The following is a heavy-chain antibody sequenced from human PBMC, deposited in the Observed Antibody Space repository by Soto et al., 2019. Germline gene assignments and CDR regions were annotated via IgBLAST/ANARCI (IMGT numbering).Heavy chain of an antibody. V-gene: IGHV4-31*03. Sequence: QVQLQESGPGLVKPSQTLSLTCTVSGGSISSGGYYWSWIRQHPGKGLEWIGYIYYRGSTYYNPSLKSRVTISVDTSKNQFSLKLSSVTAADTAVYYCARVIRRNMEGLSSHMDVWGKGTTVTVSS. D-gene: IGHD1-1*01. CDR2: IYYRGST. CDR3: ARVIRRNMEGLSSHMDV. J-gene: IGHJ6*03. CDR1: GGSISSGGYY.